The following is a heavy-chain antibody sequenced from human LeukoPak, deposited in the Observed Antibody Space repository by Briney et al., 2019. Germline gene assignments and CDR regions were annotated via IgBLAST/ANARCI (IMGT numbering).Heavy chain of an antibody. CDR3: ARTPPYDSSGYYSSGYFDY. J-gene: IGHJ4*02. D-gene: IGHD3-22*01. CDR2: IYSGGST. V-gene: IGHV3-53*01. CDR1: GFSVNSNY. Sequence: GGSLRLSCAASGFSVNSNYMSWVRQAPGKGLEWVSVIYSGGSTSYADSVKGRFTISIDNSKNTLYLQMNSLRAEDTAVYYCARTPPYDSSGYYSSGYFDYWGQGTLVTVSS.